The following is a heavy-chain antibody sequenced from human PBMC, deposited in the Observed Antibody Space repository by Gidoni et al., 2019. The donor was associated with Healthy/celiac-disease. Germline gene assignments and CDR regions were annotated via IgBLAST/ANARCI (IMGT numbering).Heavy chain of an antibody. D-gene: IGHD6-6*01. J-gene: IGHJ3*02. V-gene: IGHV4-39*01. Sequence: QLQLQESGPGPVKAWETLSLTCTVSGSTISSSSYYWDWLRQPPGQGLEWIGSIYSSGSTYYNPSLNRRVTLSVDTSKNQFSLKLSSVTAADTAVYYCAGGSSLVRNAFDIWGQGTMVTVSS. CDR3: AGGSSLVRNAFDI. CDR2: IYSSGST. CDR1: GSTISSSSYY.